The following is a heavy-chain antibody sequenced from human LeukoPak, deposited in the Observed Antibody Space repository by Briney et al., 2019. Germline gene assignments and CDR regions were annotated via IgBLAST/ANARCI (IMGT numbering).Heavy chain of an antibody. Sequence: GGSLRLSCAASGFTVSSNYMSWVRQTPGKGLEWVSVIYRGGSTYYADSVKGRFTISRDNAKNSLYLQMNSLRAEDTAVYYCAREGGRLDDWDAFDIWGQGTMVTVSS. CDR3: AREGGRLDDWDAFDI. CDR2: IYRGGST. CDR1: GFTVSSNY. V-gene: IGHV3-66*01. J-gene: IGHJ3*02. D-gene: IGHD3-9*01.